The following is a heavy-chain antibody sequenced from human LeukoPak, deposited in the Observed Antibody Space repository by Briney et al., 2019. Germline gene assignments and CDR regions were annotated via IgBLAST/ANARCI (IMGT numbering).Heavy chain of an antibody. J-gene: IGHJ4*02. CDR1: GGSISIGSYY. Sequence: SQTLSLTCTVSGGSISIGSYYWSWIRQPAGKGLEWIGRIYTSGSTNYNPPLKSRVTISVDTSKNQFSLKLSSVTAADTAVYYCAREHAYYDILTGYYWTHFDYWGQGTLVTVSS. V-gene: IGHV4-61*02. D-gene: IGHD3-9*01. CDR3: AREHAYYDILTGYYWTHFDY. CDR2: IYTSGST.